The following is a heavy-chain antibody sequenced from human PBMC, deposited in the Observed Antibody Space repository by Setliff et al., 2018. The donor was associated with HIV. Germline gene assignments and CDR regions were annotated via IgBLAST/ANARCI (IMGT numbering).Heavy chain of an antibody. J-gene: IGHJ3*01. CDR3: ARVPNWGSAPFAYDV. CDR2: ILDSGST. Sequence: NPSETLSLTCTVSGASISSGGYYWNWIRQLPGKGLEWIGYILDSGSTYYNPSLRGRLSMSIDTSANQFSVELTSVTAADRALYFCARVPNWGSAPFAYDVWGLGTMVTVSS. D-gene: IGHD7-27*01. CDR1: GASISSGGYY. V-gene: IGHV4-31*03.